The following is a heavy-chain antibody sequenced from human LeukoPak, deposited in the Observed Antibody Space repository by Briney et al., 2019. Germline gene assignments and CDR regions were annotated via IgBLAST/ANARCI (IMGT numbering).Heavy chain of an antibody. J-gene: IGHJ4*02. V-gene: IGHV4-61*02. Sequence: SETLSLTCTVSGGSILGGYFYWSWVRQPAGKGLEWIGRVDASGSTNYNPSLRSQVIISVDTSKNQFSLNLSSVTAADTAVYYCARWGVGFSNNGFDYWGRGSLVTVSS. CDR2: VDASGST. D-gene: IGHD2-8*01. CDR1: GGSILGGYFY. CDR3: ARWGVGFSNNGFDY.